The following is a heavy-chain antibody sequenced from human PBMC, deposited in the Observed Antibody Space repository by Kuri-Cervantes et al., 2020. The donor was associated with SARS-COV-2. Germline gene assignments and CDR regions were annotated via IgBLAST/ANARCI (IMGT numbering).Heavy chain of an antibody. CDR2: SYHSGST. J-gene: IGHJ2*01. D-gene: IGHD2-2*01. CDR3: ARVRYCSSTSCRLGWYFDL. Sequence: GSLRLSCAVSGYSISSGYYWGWIRQPPGKGLEWIGSSYHSGSTYYNPSLKSRVTISVDTSKNQFSLKLSSVTAADTAVYYCARVRYCSSTSCRLGWYFDLWGRGTLVTVSS. V-gene: IGHV4-38-2*01. CDR1: GYSISSGYY.